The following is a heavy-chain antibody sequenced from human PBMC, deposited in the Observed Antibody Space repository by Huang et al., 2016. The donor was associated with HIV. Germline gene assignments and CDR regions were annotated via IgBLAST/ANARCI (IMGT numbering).Heavy chain of an antibody. D-gene: IGHD6-13*01. J-gene: IGHJ4*02. CDR1: GGSFSGYY. Sequence: QVQLQQWGAGLLKPSETLSLTCAVYGGSFSGYYWSWIRQPPGKGLEWIGEINHRGSTHYNPSLKSRVTISVDTSKNQFSLKRSSVTAADTAVYYCASLAAATTSFDYWGQGTLVTVSS. CDR3: ASLAAATTSFDY. CDR2: INHRGST. V-gene: IGHV4-34*01.